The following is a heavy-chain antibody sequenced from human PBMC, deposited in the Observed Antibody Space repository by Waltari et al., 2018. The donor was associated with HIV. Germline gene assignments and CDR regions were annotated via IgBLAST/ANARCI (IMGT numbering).Heavy chain of an antibody. Sequence: QVQLIQSTSEVKRPGASVTVSCKVSGYPLSDLSMPWVRQGRAHRLEWRGGFDPKNGKPVFSQRFWGRVSLAEDTSRDTAHLELNRLTSDDTGVYYCVALYDGSPLYSDFWGQGTLVTVSA. V-gene: IGHV1-24*01. J-gene: IGHJ4*02. D-gene: IGHD3-16*01. CDR1: GYPLSDLS. CDR3: VALYDGSPLYSDF. CDR2: FDPKNGKP.